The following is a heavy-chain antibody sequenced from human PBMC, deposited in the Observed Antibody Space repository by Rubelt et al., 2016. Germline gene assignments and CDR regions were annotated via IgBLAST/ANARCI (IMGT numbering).Heavy chain of an antibody. D-gene: IGHD3-10*01. J-gene: IGHJ6*02. CDR3: ARVPISITMVRGVKARPDYYYGMDV. Sequence: RGLEWIGSIYYSGSTYYNPSLKSRVTISVDTSKNQFSLKLSSVTAADTAVYYCARVPISITMVRGVKARPDYYYGMDVWGQGTTVTVSS. CDR2: IYYSGST. V-gene: IGHV4-39*07.